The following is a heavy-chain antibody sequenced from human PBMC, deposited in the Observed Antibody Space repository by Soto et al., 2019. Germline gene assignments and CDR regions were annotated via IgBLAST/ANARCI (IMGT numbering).Heavy chain of an antibody. V-gene: IGHV4-59*01. Sequence: SETLSLTCTVPGGSISSYYWSWIRQPPGKGLEWIGYIYYSGSTNYNPSLKSRVTISVDTSKNQFSLKLSSVTAADTAVYYCARGGFWSGYYKGYFDYWGQGTLVTVSS. CDR1: GGSISSYY. D-gene: IGHD3-3*01. J-gene: IGHJ4*02. CDR3: ARGGFWSGYYKGYFDY. CDR2: IYYSGST.